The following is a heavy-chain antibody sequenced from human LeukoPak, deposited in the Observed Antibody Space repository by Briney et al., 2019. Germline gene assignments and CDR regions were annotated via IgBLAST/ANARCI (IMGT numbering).Heavy chain of an antibody. D-gene: IGHD2-21*02. CDR3: ARGSIVVVTAIPYYFDY. J-gene: IGHJ4*02. CDR1: GYTFTGYY. CDR2: INPNSGST. Sequence: ASVKVSCKASGYTFTGYYMHWVRQAPGQGLEWMGWINPNSGSTNYAQKFQGRVTMTRDTSISTAYMELSRLRSGDTAVYYCARGSIVVVTAIPYYFDYWGQGTLVTVSS. V-gene: IGHV1-2*02.